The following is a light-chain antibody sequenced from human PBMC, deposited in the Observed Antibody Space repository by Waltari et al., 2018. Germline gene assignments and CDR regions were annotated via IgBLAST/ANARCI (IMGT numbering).Light chain of an antibody. J-gene: IGKJ1*01. Sequence: DIVMTQSPDSLSVSLGERATLNCKSSQSLLSSANSNNYLSWYQQRPGQPPKLLISWASTRESGVPDRFSGSGSGTDFTLTISSLQAEDLAIYYCQQYYTIPWTFGQGTKVDTK. CDR2: WAS. V-gene: IGKV4-1*01. CDR3: QQYYTIPWT. CDR1: QSLLSSANSNNY.